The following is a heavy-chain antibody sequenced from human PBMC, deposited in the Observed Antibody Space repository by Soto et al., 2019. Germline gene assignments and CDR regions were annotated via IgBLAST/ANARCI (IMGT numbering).Heavy chain of an antibody. V-gene: IGHV4-59*01. D-gene: IGHD5-12*01. J-gene: IGHJ4*02. Sequence: PSETLSLTCIVSGVSISSGYCTWIRQSPGKGLEWIGYISHSGLRHYRASLQSRLTMSVETSKNQFSLNLTSVTAADTAIYYFSRHPISGYDKAPEDYWGQGTLVTVSS. CDR1: GVSISSGY. CDR3: SRHPISGYDKAPEDY. CDR2: ISHSGLR.